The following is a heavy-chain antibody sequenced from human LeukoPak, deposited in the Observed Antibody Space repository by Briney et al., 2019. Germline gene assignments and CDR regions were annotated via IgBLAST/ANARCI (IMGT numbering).Heavy chain of an antibody. D-gene: IGHD3-16*01. CDR3: ARKDFAYLGFDP. Sequence: PSQTLSLTCTVSGGSINSDNYYWSWIRQPPGKGLEWIGFIYHSGTTYYSPSLKSRIIISIDTSKDQFSLKLRSVTAADTAVYFCARKDFAYLGFDPWGQGTLVTVSS. CDR1: GGSINSDNYY. V-gene: IGHV4-30-4*01. J-gene: IGHJ5*02. CDR2: IYHSGTT.